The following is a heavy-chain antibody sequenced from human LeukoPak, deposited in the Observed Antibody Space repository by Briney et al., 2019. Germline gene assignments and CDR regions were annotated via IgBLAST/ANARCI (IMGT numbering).Heavy chain of an antibody. V-gene: IGHV4-59*01. D-gene: IGHD3-10*02. CDR1: GGSISSYY. CDR3: ARERDVAQGGAFDI. CDR2: IYYSGST. Sequence: SETLSLTCTVSGGSISSYYWSWIRQPPGKGLEWIGYIYYSGSTNHNPSLKSRVTISVDTSKNQFSLKLSSVTVADTAVYYCARERDVAQGGAFDIWGQGTMVTVSS. J-gene: IGHJ3*02.